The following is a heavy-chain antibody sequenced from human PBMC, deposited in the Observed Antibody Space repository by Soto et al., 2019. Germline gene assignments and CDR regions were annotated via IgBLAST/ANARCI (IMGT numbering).Heavy chain of an antibody. CDR3: ARSLLPAAIWFDY. V-gene: IGHV1-2*04. CDR1: GYTFTGYY. Sequence: QVQLVQSGAEVKKPGASVKVSCKASGYTFTGYYMHWVRQAPGQGLEWMGWINPNSGGTNYAQKFQGWVTMTRDTSIITAYMELSRLRSDDTAVYYCARSLLPAAIWFDYWGQGTLVTVSS. D-gene: IGHD2-2*02. J-gene: IGHJ4*02. CDR2: INPNSGGT.